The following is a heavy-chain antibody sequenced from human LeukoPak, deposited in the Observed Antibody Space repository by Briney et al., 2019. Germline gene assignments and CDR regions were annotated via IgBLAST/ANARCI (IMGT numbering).Heavy chain of an antibody. Sequence: GGSLRLSCAASGFTFSSYWMSWVRQAPGKGLEWVANIKQDGSEKYYVDSVKGRFTISRDNAKNSLYLQMNSLRAEDTAVYYCARGDPYYYDSSGYLGFDYWGQGTLVTVSS. J-gene: IGHJ4*02. D-gene: IGHD3-22*01. CDR3: ARGDPYYYDSSGYLGFDY. CDR2: IKQDGSEK. V-gene: IGHV3-7*01. CDR1: GFTFSSYW.